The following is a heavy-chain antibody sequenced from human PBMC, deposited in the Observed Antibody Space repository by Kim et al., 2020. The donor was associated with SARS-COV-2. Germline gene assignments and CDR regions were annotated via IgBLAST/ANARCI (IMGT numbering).Heavy chain of an antibody. V-gene: IGHV1-69*13. Sequence: SVKVSCKASGGTFSSYAISWVRQAPGQGLEWMGGIIPIFGTANYAQKFQGRVTITADESTSTAYMELSSLRSEDTAVYYCARASSYDSSGYHDYYFDYWGQGTLVTVSS. CDR1: GGTFSSYA. J-gene: IGHJ4*02. D-gene: IGHD3-22*01. CDR2: IIPIFGTA. CDR3: ARASSYDSSGYHDYYFDY.